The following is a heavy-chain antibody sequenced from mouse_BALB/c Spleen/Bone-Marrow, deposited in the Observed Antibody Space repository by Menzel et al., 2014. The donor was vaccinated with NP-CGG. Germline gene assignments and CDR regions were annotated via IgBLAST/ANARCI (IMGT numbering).Heavy chain of an antibody. D-gene: IGHD1-1*01. CDR2: IYPSDSYT. CDR3: TRGDYYGSSSFAY. CDR1: GYTFTSYW. V-gene: IGHV1-69*02. Sequence: VQLQQSGAELVRPGASVKLSCKASGYTFTSYWINWVKQRPGQGLQWVGNIYPSDSYTNYNRKFKDKATLTVDKSSSTAYMQLSSPTSEDSAVYYCTRGDYYGSSSFAYWGQGTLVTVST. J-gene: IGHJ3*01.